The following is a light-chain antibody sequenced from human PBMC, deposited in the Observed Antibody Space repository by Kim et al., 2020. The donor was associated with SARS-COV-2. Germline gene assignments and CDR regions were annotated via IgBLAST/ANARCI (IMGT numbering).Light chain of an antibody. J-gene: IGKJ1*01. CDR2: GTS. V-gene: IGKV1-13*02. Sequence: IQLAQSPSSLSASVGDRVTITCRASQGIGTSLAWYRQRPGKAPQLLMEGTSTLESGVPSGFTGSGSGTDFSLTISSLQPEDFATYYCQQFKSFPSTFGQGTKVDIK. CDR1: QGIGTS. CDR3: QQFKSFPST.